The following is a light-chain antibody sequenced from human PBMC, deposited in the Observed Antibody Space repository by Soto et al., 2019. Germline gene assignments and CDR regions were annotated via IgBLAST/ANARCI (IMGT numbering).Light chain of an antibody. CDR2: GAS. CDR3: HQYGSSPSYT. J-gene: IGKJ2*01. V-gene: IGKV3-20*01. Sequence: EIVLTQSPGTLSLSLGERATLSCRASQSVSSSSYLAWYQQKPGQAPRLLIYGASTSTTGIPDRFSGSGSGTEFTLTISRLEPEDFAVYYYHQYGSSPSYTFGQGTKLEIK. CDR1: QSVSSSSY.